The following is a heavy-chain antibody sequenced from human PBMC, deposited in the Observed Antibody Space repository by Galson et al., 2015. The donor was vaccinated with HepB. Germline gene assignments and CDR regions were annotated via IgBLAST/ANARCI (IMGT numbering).Heavy chain of an antibody. CDR2: ISSSSSYI. V-gene: IGHV3-21*01. Sequence: SLRLSCAASGFTFSSYSMNWVRQAPGKGLEWVSSISSSSSYIYYADSVKGRFTISRDNAKNSLYLQMNSLRAEDTAVYYCARDSTPRTMVSFDYWGQGTLGTVSS. CDR3: ARDSTPRTMVSFDY. J-gene: IGHJ4*02. CDR1: GFTFSSYS. D-gene: IGHD3-10*01.